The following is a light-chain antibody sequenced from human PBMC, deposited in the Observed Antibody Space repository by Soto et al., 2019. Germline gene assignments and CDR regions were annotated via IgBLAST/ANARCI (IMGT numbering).Light chain of an antibody. CDR2: DVS. CDR1: QGVTTN. CDR3: PQYNNWSFS. Sequence: EIVMTQYPATLSVSPGERVTLSCRAGQGVTTNFAWYQQKSGQSPRLLIYDVSTRGTGIPARFTGTGSETGFTPTISALKSEDSTFYFTPQYNNWSFSFGKGTRVDIK. V-gene: IGKV3-15*01. J-gene: IGKJ5*01.